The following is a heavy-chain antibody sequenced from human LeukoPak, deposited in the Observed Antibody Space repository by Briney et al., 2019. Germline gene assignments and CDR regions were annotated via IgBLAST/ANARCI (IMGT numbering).Heavy chain of an antibody. CDR2: FDPEDGET. Sequence: ASVKVSCKVSGYTLTELSMHWVRQAPGKGPEWMGGFDPEDGETIYAQKFQGRVTMTGDTSTYTAYMELSSLRSEDTAVYYCATVGYSGYDWEVFYFDYWGQGTLVTVSS. CDR3: ATVGYSGYDWEVFYFDY. CDR1: GYTLTELS. V-gene: IGHV1-24*01. J-gene: IGHJ4*02. D-gene: IGHD5-12*01.